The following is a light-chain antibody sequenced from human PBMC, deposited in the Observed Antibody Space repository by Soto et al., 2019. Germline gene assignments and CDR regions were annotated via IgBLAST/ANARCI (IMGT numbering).Light chain of an antibody. CDR2: EVS. Sequence: QSVLTQPPSASGSPGQSVTISCTGTSSDVGGYNYVSWYQQHPGKAPKFMIYEVSKRPSGVPDRFSGSKSGNTASLTASGLQAEDEADYYCSSYAGSNNFVFGTGTKGT. CDR1: SSDVGGYNY. V-gene: IGLV2-8*01. CDR3: SSYAGSNNFV. J-gene: IGLJ1*01.